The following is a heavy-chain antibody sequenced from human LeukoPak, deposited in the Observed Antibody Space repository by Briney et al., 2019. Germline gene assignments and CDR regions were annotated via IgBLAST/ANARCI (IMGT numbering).Heavy chain of an antibody. J-gene: IGHJ4*02. Sequence: SSETPSLTCAVYGGSFSGYYWSWIRQPPGKGLEWIGEINHSGSTNYNPSLKSRVTISVDTSKNQFSLKLSSVTAADTAVYYCARDSSGWYRLIDYWGQGTLVTVSS. CDR1: GGSFSGYY. D-gene: IGHD6-19*01. CDR2: INHSGST. V-gene: IGHV4-34*01. CDR3: ARDSSGWYRLIDY.